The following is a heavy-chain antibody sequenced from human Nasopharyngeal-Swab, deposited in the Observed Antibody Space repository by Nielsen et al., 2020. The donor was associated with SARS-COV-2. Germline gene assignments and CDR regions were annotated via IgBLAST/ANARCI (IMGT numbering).Heavy chain of an antibody. Sequence: GGSLTLSCAASGFTFSSYAMSWVRHAPGKGLEWVSAISGSGGSTYYADSVKGRLTISRDKSKNTLYLQMNSLRAEDTAVYYCAKGGGYSVYYGMDVWGQGTTVTVSS. CDR1: GFTFSSYA. J-gene: IGHJ6*02. CDR3: AKGGGYSVYYGMDV. V-gene: IGHV3-23*01. CDR2: ISGSGGST. D-gene: IGHD3-10*01.